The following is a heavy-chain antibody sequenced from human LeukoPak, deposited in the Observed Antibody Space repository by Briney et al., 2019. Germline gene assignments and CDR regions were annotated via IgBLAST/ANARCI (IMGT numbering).Heavy chain of an antibody. CDR3: ARDDYGDYVWHY. CDR2: INHSGST. Sequence: PSETLSLTCAVYGGSFSGYYWSWIRQPPGKELEWIGEINHSGSTNYNPSLKSRVTISVDTSKNQFSLKLSSVTAADTAVYYCARDDYGDYVWHYWGQGTLVTVSS. D-gene: IGHD4-17*01. V-gene: IGHV4-34*01. J-gene: IGHJ4*02. CDR1: GGSFSGYY.